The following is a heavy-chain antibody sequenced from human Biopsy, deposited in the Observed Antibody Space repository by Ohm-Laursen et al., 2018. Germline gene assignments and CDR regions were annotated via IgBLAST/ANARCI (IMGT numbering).Heavy chain of an antibody. CDR1: GGTFSNYG. CDR3: ATKLTGYFHH. D-gene: IGHD3-9*01. CDR2: NIPILGTG. V-gene: IGHV1-69*06. Sequence: RISCKVPGGTFSNYGVNWVRQAPGQGLEWLGGNIPILGTGNYAQKFQDRVTVAADTSTSTATMELRSLRSDDTAVYYCATKLTGYFHHWGQGILVSVST. J-gene: IGHJ1*01.